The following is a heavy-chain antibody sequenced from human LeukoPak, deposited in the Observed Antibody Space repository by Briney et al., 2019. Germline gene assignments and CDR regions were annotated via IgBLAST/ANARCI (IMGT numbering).Heavy chain of an antibody. CDR3: ATEYFGAFNF. J-gene: IGHJ4*02. D-gene: IGHD3-10*01. V-gene: IGHV3-15*01. CDR2: IKANKDGGTT. Sequence: GGSLRLSCSASGFTFSDAWMTWVRQAPGKGLEWVRRIKANKDGGTTESAATVKGRITISRDDSKNMVYLQMNGLKIEDTAVYYCATEYFGAFNFWGQGSLVTVSS. CDR1: GFTFSDAW.